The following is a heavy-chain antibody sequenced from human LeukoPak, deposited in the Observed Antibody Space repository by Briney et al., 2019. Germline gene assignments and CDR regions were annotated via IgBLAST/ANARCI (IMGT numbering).Heavy chain of an antibody. CDR1: GFTFSSYE. CDR3: ARAQFLTGYQN. D-gene: IGHD3-9*01. J-gene: IGHJ4*02. Sequence: GGSLRLSCAASGFTFSSYEMNWVRQAPGKGLEWVSYISSSGSTIYYADSVKGRFTISRDNAKNSLYLQMNSLRAEDTAVYYCARAQFLTGYQNWGQGTLVTVSS. V-gene: IGHV3-48*03. CDR2: ISSSGSTI.